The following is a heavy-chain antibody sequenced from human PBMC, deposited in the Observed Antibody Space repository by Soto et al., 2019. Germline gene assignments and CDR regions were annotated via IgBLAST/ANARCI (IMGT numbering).Heavy chain of an antibody. CDR1: GFTFSSYA. J-gene: IGHJ4*02. D-gene: IGHD3-10*01. CDR2: ISGSGDST. CDR3: AKRAYGSDFDY. V-gene: IGHV3-23*01. Sequence: GGSLRLSCAVSGFTFSSYAMSWVSQAPGKGLEWVSVISGSGDSTYYADSVKGRFTISRDNSKNTLYLQMNSLRAEDTAVYYCAKRAYGSDFDYWGQGTLVTVSS.